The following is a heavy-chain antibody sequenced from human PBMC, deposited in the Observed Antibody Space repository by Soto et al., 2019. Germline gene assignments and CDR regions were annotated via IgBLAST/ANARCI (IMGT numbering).Heavy chain of an antibody. CDR2: IHGDGDYS. Sequence: EVQLLDSGGGLVQPGGSLRLSCAASGFMFSCGAMSWVRQAPGKGLEWVSTIHGDGDYSHYTDSVEGRFATSRDNSRNTPYRQTNSLRGDDTAVYYCAKNRGAGSYTNWSFALWGRGTRVTVPS. CDR1: GFMFSCGA. CDR3: AKNRGAGSYTNWSFAL. D-gene: IGHD1-26*01. J-gene: IGHJ2*01. V-gene: IGHV3-23*01.